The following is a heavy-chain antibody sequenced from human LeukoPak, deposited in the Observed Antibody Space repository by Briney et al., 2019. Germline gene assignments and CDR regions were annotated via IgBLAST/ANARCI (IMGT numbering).Heavy chain of an antibody. D-gene: IGHD3-10*01. Sequence: PSETLSLTCTVSGYSISSAYYWGWIRQTPGKGLEWIGNIYQSGSTYYNPSLKSRVTISVDTSKNQFSLKLTSVTAADTAVYYCARAEHFFGSGSYDYWGQGTLVTISS. V-gene: IGHV4-38-2*02. J-gene: IGHJ4*02. CDR1: GYSISSAYY. CDR2: IYQSGST. CDR3: ARAEHFFGSGSYDY.